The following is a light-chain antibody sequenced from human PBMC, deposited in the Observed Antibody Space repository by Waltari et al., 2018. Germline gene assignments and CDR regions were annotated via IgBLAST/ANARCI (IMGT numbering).Light chain of an antibody. Sequence: VMTQSPASLAVSLGTAATISGQCSQTLLFTDHKNDLGWYQQKPGQPPKLLIYWASARESGVPDRFSGSGSGTDFTLTISSLQAEDVAVYYCQQYYKTPYTFGQGTKVEIK. CDR1: QTLLFTDHKND. V-gene: IGKV4-1*01. CDR3: QQYYKTPYT. J-gene: IGKJ2*01. CDR2: WAS.